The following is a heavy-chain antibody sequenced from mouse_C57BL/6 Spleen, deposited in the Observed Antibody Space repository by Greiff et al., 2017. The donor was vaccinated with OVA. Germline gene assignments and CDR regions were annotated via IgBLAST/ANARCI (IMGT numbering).Heavy chain of an antibody. V-gene: IGHV3-1*01. CDR3: ARGVVVSYYFDY. Sequence: EVQLQESGPGMVKPSQSLSLTCTVTGYSITSGYDWHWIRHFPGNKLEWMGYISYSGSTNYNPSLKSRISITHDTSKNHFFLKLNSVTTEDTATYYCARGVVVSYYFDYWGQGTTLTVSS. J-gene: IGHJ2*01. D-gene: IGHD1-1*01. CDR1: GYSITSGYD. CDR2: ISYSGST.